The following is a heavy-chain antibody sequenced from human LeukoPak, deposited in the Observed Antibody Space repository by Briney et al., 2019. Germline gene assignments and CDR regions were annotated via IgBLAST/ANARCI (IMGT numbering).Heavy chain of an antibody. CDR2: IRQDGNEK. J-gene: IGHJ3*02. D-gene: IGHD5-12*01. Sequence: PGGSLRLSCAASGFTFSSFWMTWVRQAPGKGLEWVANIRQDGNEKFYVDSVKGRFTISRDNAKNSVYLQMSSLRAEDTAVYYCVRDNDSGYRGIAFDIWGQGTMVTVSS. CDR3: VRDNDSGYRGIAFDI. CDR1: GFTFSSFW. V-gene: IGHV3-7*01.